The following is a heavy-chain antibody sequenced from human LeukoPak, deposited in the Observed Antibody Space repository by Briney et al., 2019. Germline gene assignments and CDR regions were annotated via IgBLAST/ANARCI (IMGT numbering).Heavy chain of an antibody. CDR3: ARDRSSGWYGPFGY. V-gene: IGHV1-18*04. D-gene: IGHD6-19*01. CDR2: ISAYNGNT. J-gene: IGHJ4*02. Sequence: ASVKVSCKASGYTFTSYGISWVRQAPGQGLEWVGWISAYNGNTNYAQKLQGRVTMTTDTSTSTAYMELRSLRSDDTAVYYCARDRSSGWYGPFGYWGQGTLVTVSS. CDR1: GYTFTSYG.